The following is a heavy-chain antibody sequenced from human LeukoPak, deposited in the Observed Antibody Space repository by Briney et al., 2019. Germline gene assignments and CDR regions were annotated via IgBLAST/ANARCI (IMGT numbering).Heavy chain of an antibody. D-gene: IGHD5-12*01. V-gene: IGHV3-7*01. CDR2: IKNDGSDK. CDR3: VNLGYSD. CDR1: GFSFSAAW. Sequence: GGSLRLSCEASGFSFSAAWMTWVRQAPGKGLEWVATIKNDGSDKYYVDSVKGRFTLSRDNAKNSVYLQMDSLRVEDTAVYYCVNLGYSDGGQGTLVTVSS. J-gene: IGHJ4*02.